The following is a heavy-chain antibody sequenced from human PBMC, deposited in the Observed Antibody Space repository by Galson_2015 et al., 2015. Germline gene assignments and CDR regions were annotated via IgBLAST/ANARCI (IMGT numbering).Heavy chain of an antibody. D-gene: IGHD3-22*01. V-gene: IGHV3-9*01. CDR3: AKGYYYDSSGYYDFDY. Sequence: SLRLSCAASGFTFGDYAMHWVRQAPGKGLEWVSGISWNSGSIGYADSVKGRFTISRDNAKNSLYLQMNSLRAEDTALYYCAKGYYYDSSGYYDFDYWGQGTLVTVSS. CDR2: ISWNSGSI. J-gene: IGHJ4*02. CDR1: GFTFGDYA.